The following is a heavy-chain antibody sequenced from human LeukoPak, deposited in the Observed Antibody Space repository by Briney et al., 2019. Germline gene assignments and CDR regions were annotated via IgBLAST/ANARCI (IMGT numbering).Heavy chain of an antibody. Sequence: SETLSLTCTVSGGSLRIYYSSCMPHPAEKGLEWIGRIYTRGNTKYNPPRKSRVNMSVDTSKHQFSLKLSSVTAADSDVYYCERDDRILCGGDCYWYFDLWGRGTLVTVSS. CDR3: ERDDRILCGGDCYWYFDL. V-gene: IGHV4-4*07. CDR2: IYTRGNT. CDR1: GGSLRIYY. D-gene: IGHD2-21*02. J-gene: IGHJ2*01.